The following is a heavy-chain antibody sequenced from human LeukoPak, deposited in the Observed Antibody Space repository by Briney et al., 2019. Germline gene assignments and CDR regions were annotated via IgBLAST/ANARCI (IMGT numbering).Heavy chain of an antibody. Sequence: ASVKVSCKASGYTFSNYDITWVRRATGQGLEWMGWMSPSSGNTVYAQKFQGRVTMTRNTSISTAYMELSSLRSEDTGVYYCARNPYTSGSFDPWGHGTLVTVSS. J-gene: IGHJ5*02. D-gene: IGHD6-19*01. CDR1: GYTFSNYD. CDR3: ARNPYTSGSFDP. V-gene: IGHV1-8*01. CDR2: MSPSSGNT.